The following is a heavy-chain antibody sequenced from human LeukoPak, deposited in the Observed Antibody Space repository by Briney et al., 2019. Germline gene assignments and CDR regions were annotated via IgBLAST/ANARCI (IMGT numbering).Heavy chain of an antibody. D-gene: IGHD5-24*01. V-gene: IGHV4-38-2*01. CDR1: GYSISSGYY. CDR3: ARLGGDRYNRDFDY. CDR2: IYHSGST. Sequence: PSETLSLTCAVSGYSISSGYYWGWIRQPPGKGLEWIGSIYHSGSTYYNPSLKSRVTISVDTSKNQFSLKLSSVTAADTAVYYCARLGGDRYNRDFDYWGQGTLVTVSS. J-gene: IGHJ4*02.